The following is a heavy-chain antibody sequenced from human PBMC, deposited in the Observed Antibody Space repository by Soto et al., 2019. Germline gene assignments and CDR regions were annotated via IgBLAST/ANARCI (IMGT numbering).Heavy chain of an antibody. Sequence: QVQLVQSGAEVKKPGSSVKVSCKASGGTFSSYTISWVRQAPGQGLEWMGRIVPIVDITNYEQKFQGKVTITTDKSTSTGYMELSILRSEDTAVYYCARHVRIPAAIVGIDAFDTWGQGTMVTVSS. J-gene: IGHJ3*02. V-gene: IGHV1-69*02. D-gene: IGHD2-2*01. CDR2: IVPIVDIT. CDR1: GGTFSSYT. CDR3: ARHVRIPAAIVGIDAFDT.